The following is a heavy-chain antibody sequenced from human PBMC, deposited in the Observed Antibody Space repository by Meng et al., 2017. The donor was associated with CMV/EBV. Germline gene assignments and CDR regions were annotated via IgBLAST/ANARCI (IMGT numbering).Heavy chain of an antibody. J-gene: IGHJ6*02. CDR3: ARDFRAVPVLRFLEWSSYGMDV. D-gene: IGHD3-3*01. V-gene: IGHV6-1*01. CDR2: TYYRSKWYN. CDR1: GDSVFSTSAA. Sequence: SQTLSLTCAISGDSVFSTSAAWNWIRQSPSRGLEWLGRTYYRSKWYNDYAVSVKSRITINPDTSKNQFSLQLNSVTPEDTAVYYCARDFRAVPVLRFLEWSSYGMDVWGQGTTVTVSS.